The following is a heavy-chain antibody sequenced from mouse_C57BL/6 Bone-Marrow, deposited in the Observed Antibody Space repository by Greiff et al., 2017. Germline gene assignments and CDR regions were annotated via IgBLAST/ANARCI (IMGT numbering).Heavy chain of an antibody. J-gene: IGHJ3*01. CDR2: IDPSDSDT. Sequence: QVQLQQPGAELVMPGASVKLSCKASGYTFTSYWMHWVKQRPGQGLEWIGEIDPSDSDTNYNQKFKGKSTLTVDKSYSTAYMQLSSLTSEDSAVYYFARDITTVVERTWFAYWGQGTLVTVSA. V-gene: IGHV1-69*01. CDR3: ARDITTVVERTWFAY. D-gene: IGHD1-1*01. CDR1: GYTFTSYW.